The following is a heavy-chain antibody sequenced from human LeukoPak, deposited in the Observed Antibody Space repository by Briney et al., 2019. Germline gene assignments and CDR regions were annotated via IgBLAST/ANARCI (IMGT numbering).Heavy chain of an antibody. D-gene: IGHD3-22*01. Sequence: PGGSLRLSCAVSGFTFSSYEMNWVRQAPGKGLEWVSYISSSGSAIYYADSVKGRFTISRDNAKNSLYLQMNSLRAEDTAVYYCARANYDDTSGFDYWGQGTLVTVSS. CDR2: ISSSGSAI. V-gene: IGHV3-48*03. CDR3: ARANYDDTSGFDY. J-gene: IGHJ4*02. CDR1: GFTFSSYE.